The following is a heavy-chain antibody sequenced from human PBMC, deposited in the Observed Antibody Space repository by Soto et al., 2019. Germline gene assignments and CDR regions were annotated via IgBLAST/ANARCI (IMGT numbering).Heavy chain of an antibody. Sequence: PGGSLRLSCAASGFTFSSYWMHWVRQAPGKGLVWVSRINSDGSSTSYADSVKGRFTISRDNAKNTLYLQMNSLIAEDTAVYYFARVRTSYYDFWSGYYPQGLYYYYYMDVWGKGTTVTVSS. CDR2: INSDGSST. D-gene: IGHD3-3*01. CDR3: ARVRTSYYDFWSGYYPQGLYYYYYMDV. J-gene: IGHJ6*03. CDR1: GFTFSSYW. V-gene: IGHV3-74*01.